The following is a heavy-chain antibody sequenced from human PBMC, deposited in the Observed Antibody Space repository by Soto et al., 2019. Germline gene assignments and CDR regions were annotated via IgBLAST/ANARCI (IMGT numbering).Heavy chain of an antibody. CDR1: GGSISSYY. Sequence: VQLQESGPGLVKPSETLSLTCTVSGGSISSYYWSWIRQPPGKGLEWIGYIYYSGSTNYNPSLKSRVNITVDTPKYLFSLQVSSVAAADTAAYYCARDQVPAALLGSLDPWGQGTLVTVSS. CDR2: IYYSGST. D-gene: IGHD2-2*01. J-gene: IGHJ5*02. CDR3: ARDQVPAALLGSLDP. V-gene: IGHV4-59*01.